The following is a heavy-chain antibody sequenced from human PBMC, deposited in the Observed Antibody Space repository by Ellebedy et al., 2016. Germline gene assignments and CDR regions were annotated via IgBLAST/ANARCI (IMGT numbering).Heavy chain of an antibody. V-gene: IGHV4-4*07. CDR2: IYSSGST. CDR1: GGSISNYY. D-gene: IGHD3-9*01. CDR3: ARSGVNDILTGFYYGMDV. Sequence: SETLSLTXSVSGGSISNYYWSWIRQPVGKGLEWIGRIYSSGSTNYNPSLKSRVTMSVDTSKNQFSLKLSSVTAADTAVYYCARSGVNDILTGFYYGMDVWGQGTTVTVSS. J-gene: IGHJ6*02.